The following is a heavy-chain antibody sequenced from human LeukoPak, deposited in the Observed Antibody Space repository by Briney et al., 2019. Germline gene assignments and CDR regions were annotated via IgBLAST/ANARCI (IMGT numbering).Heavy chain of an antibody. CDR3: ARGGCSSTSCPPDY. D-gene: IGHD2-2*01. J-gene: IGHJ4*02. V-gene: IGHV4-59*11. CDR2: IYYSEST. Sequence: PSETLSLTCAVSGGSISSHYWSWIRRPPGKGLEWIGFIYYSESTSYNPSLKSRVSISVDVSKNQLSLKLNSVTAADTAVYYCARGGCSSTSCPPDYWGQGTLVIVSS. CDR1: GGSISSHY.